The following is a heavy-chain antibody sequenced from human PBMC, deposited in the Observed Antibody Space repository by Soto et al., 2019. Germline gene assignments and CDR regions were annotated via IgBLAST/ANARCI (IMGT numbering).Heavy chain of an antibody. CDR2: IYYSGST. Sequence: PSETLSLTCTVSGGSISSSSYYWGWIRQPPGKGLEWIGSIYYSGSTYYNPSLKSRVTISVDTSKNQFSLKLSSVTAADTAVYYCARHRSRRVIAVAGTWDYCYGMDVWGQGTMVTVSS. CDR1: GGSISSSSYY. CDR3: ARHRSRRVIAVAGTWDYCYGMDV. V-gene: IGHV4-39*01. D-gene: IGHD6-19*01. J-gene: IGHJ6*02.